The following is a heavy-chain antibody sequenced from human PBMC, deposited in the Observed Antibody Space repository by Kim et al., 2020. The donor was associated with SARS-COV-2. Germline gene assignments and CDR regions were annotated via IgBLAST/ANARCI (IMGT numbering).Heavy chain of an antibody. CDR3: ARDAPSYYDFWSGYHGYGMDV. V-gene: IGHV3-33*01. Sequence: GGSLRLSCAASGFTFSSYGMHWVRQAPGKGLEWVAVIWYDGSNKYYADSVKGRFTISRDNSKNTLYLQMNSLRAEDTAVYYCARDAPSYYDFWSGYHGYGMDVWGQGTTVTVSS. CDR2: IWYDGSNK. CDR1: GFTFSSYG. J-gene: IGHJ6*02. D-gene: IGHD3-3*01.